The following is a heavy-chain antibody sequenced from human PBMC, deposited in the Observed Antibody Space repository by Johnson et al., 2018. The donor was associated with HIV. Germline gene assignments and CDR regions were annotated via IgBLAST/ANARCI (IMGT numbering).Heavy chain of an antibody. D-gene: IGHD3-10*01. J-gene: IGHJ3*02. V-gene: IGHV3-72*01. CDR2: SRNKANSYTT. CDR1: GFTFSDHY. CDR3: TRVSFGEGAFDI. Sequence: VQLVESGGGLVQPGGSLRLSCAASGFTFSDHYMDWVRQAPGKGLAWVGRSRNKANSYTTEYAASVKGRFTISRDDSKNSLYLQMNSLKTEDTAVYYCTRVSFGEGAFDIWGHGTMVTVSS.